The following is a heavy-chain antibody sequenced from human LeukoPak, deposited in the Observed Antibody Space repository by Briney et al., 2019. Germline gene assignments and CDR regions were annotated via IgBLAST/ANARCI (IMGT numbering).Heavy chain of an antibody. Sequence: ASVKVSCKASGYNFIRYYIHWVRQAPGQGLEWMGVINPSGGTTNYNYAQKLQGRVTMTRDMSTSTVYMELSSLRSEDTAVYYCARDLEVRRLGYCSGGSCYGLDYWGQGTLVTVSS. D-gene: IGHD2-15*01. V-gene: IGHV1-46*04. CDR3: ARDLEVRRLGYCSGGSCYGLDY. CDR1: GYNFIRYY. CDR2: INPSGGTT. J-gene: IGHJ4*02.